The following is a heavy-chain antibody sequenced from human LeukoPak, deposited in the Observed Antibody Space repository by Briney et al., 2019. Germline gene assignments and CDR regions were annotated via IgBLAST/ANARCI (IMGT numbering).Heavy chain of an antibody. D-gene: IGHD2-2*03. J-gene: IGHJ4*02. CDR3: ARAGYCTSAICQYYFDY. Sequence: GGSLRLSCAASGFTFNSYAMSWVRQAPGKGLEWVSVMYSGGSTFYGDSVKGRFTISRDNSMNTLYLQMNSLRVDDTAVYYCARAGYCTSAICQYYFDYWGQGALVTVSS. CDR2: MYSGGST. V-gene: IGHV3-66*01. CDR1: GFTFNSYA.